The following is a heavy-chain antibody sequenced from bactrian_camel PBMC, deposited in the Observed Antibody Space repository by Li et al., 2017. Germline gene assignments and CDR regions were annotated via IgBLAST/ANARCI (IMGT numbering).Heavy chain of an antibody. J-gene: IGHJ4*01. CDR3: VGSSNGGLGLPCRPDYPWTQNAH. Sequence: HVQLVESGGGLVQPGGSLKLSCTASANTYDRKCLAWFRRGPGQAREGVAAIDEDGDAMYADSVKGRFVVSKDNAKNALYLQMDSLVPDDTAMYYCVGSSNGGLGLPCRPDYPWTQNAHWGQGTQVTVS. D-gene: IGHD5*01. CDR1: ANTYDRKC. CDR2: IDEDGDA. V-gene: IGHV3S53*01.